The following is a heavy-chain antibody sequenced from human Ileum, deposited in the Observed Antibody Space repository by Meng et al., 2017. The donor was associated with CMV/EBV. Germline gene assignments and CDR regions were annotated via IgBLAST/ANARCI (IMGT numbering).Heavy chain of an antibody. J-gene: IGHJ4*02. V-gene: IGHV3-23*01. CDR3: ANSGLRA. CDR2: ISSSDGRT. D-gene: IGHD4-17*01. CDR1: TFTLNNYG. Sequence: GESLKISCAASTFTLNNYGMNWVRQAPGKGLEWVSGISSSDGRTYYADSVRGHFTISRDNSKNTLFLQMNSLRVEDTAVYYCANSGLRAWGQGTLVTVSS.